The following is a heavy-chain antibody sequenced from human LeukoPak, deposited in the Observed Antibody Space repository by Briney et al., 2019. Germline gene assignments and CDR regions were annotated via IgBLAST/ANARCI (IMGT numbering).Heavy chain of an antibody. CDR2: IWYDGSNK. V-gene: IGHV3-33*01. CDR3: ARDGYDILTGYPHDNWFDP. J-gene: IGHJ5*02. CDR1: GFTFSSYG. Sequence: PGRSLRLSCAASGFTFSSYGMHWLRQAPGKGLEWVAVIWYDGSNKYYADSVKGRFTISRDNSKNTLYLQMNSLRAEDTAVYYCARDGYDILTGYPHDNWFDPWGQGTLVTVSS. D-gene: IGHD3-9*01.